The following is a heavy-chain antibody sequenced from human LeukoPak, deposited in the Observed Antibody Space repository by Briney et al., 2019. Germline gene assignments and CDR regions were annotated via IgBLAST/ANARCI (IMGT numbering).Heavy chain of an antibody. J-gene: IGHJ4*02. CDR1: GGSISSSSYY. V-gene: IGHV4-39*07. CDR3: ARDPPGYSSSWYGNDY. Sequence: PSETLSLTCTVSGGSISSSSYYWGWIRQPPGKGLEWIGSIYYSGSTYYNPSLKSRVTISVDTSKNQFSLKLSSVTAADTAVYYCARDPPGYSSSWYGNDYWGQGTLVTVSS. CDR2: IYYSGST. D-gene: IGHD6-13*01.